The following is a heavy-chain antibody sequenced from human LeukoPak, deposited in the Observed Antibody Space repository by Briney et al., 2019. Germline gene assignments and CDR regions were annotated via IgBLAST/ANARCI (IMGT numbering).Heavy chain of an antibody. CDR1: GFTFSSDE. CDR3: ARGYDSWDS. V-gene: IGHV3-48*03. Sequence: GGSLRLSCAASGFTFSSDEMNWVRQAPGKGLQWISYINTDGATIYYADSMKGRFTISRDNAKNSLYLQMNSLRAEDTAVYYCARGYDSWDSWGQGTLVTVSS. J-gene: IGHJ4*02. D-gene: IGHD3-16*01. CDR2: INTDGATI.